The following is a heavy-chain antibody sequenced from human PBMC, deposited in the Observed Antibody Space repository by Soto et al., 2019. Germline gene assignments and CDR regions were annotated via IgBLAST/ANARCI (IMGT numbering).Heavy chain of an antibody. CDR3: AAGFPPDY. J-gene: IGHJ4*02. CDR2: INEEGSKE. Sequence: EVQLVESGGVLVQPGGSLRVSCAASGFTFSTSWMNWVRQAPGKGLEWVATINEEGSKEYHVDSVRGRFTISRDNVKNSLFLQMNSLRAEDTAVYFCAAGFPPDYWGQGTLVTVSS. D-gene: IGHD3-10*01. CDR1: GFTFSTSW. V-gene: IGHV3-7*01.